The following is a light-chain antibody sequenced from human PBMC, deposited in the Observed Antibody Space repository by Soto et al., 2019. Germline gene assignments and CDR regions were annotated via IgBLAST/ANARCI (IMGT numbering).Light chain of an antibody. CDR3: QHSGSSSWT. J-gene: IGKJ1*01. V-gene: IGKV3-20*01. CDR1: QSVSSTH. CDR2: GGS. Sequence: EIVLTQSPGTLSLSPGERATLSCRASQSVSSTHLAWYQQKPGQAPRVLIYGGSTRATGLPDRFSGSGSGTDFTLTISRLEPEDFAVYFCQHSGSSSWTFGQGTKVEIK.